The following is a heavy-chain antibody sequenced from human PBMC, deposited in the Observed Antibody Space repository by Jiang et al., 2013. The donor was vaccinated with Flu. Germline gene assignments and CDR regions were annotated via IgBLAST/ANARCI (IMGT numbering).Heavy chain of an antibody. CDR2: INWNGGST. CDR3: ARGGDDSSGYYPLEFDY. Sequence: VQLLESGGGVVRPGGSLRLSCAASGFTFDDYGMSWVRQAPGKGLEWVSGINWNGGSTGYADSVKGRFTISRDNAKNSLYLQMNSLRAEDTALYYCARGGDDSSGYYPLEFDYWGQGTLVTVSS. D-gene: IGHD3-22*01. CDR1: GFTFDDYG. V-gene: IGHV3-20*04. J-gene: IGHJ4*02.